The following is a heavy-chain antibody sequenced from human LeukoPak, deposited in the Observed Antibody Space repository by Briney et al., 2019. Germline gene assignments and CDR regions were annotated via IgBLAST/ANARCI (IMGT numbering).Heavy chain of an antibody. Sequence: GASVKVSCKASGYTFTNYGISWVRQAPGQGLDWMGWISAYNGNTVYAQELQGRVTMTTDTSTTIAYMELRSLRSDDTAVYYCARDRWSNSSSEGAFDIWGQGTMVTVSS. V-gene: IGHV1-18*01. CDR3: ARDRWSNSSSEGAFDI. D-gene: IGHD6-6*01. CDR1: GYTFTNYG. CDR2: ISAYNGNT. J-gene: IGHJ3*02.